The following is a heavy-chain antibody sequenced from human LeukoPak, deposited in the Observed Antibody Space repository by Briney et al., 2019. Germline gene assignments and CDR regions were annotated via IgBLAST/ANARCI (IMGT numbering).Heavy chain of an antibody. CDR1: GYTFTSYY. V-gene: IGHV1-46*01. CDR3: ARDLADIVVVVAVRYENDDMDV. D-gene: IGHD2-15*01. CDR2: INPSGGST. Sequence: ASVKVSCKASGYTFTSYYMHWVRQAPGQGLEWMGIINPSGGSTSYAQKFQGRVTMTRDTSTSTVYMELSSLRSEDTAVYYCARDLADIVVVVAVRYENDDMDVWGKGTTVTVSS. J-gene: IGHJ6*04.